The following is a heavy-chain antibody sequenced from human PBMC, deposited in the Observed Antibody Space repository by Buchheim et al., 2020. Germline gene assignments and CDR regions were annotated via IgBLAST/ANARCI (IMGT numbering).Heavy chain of an antibody. Sequence: EVQLLESGGGLVQPGGSLRLSCAASGFTFSSYAMSWVRQAPGKGLEWVSDISGSGGSIYYAEPVKGRFTISSDNSEKQPYLQMNSLRAEDTAVYYCAKIPGIAVAGMFDYWGQGTL. CDR2: ISGSGGSI. J-gene: IGHJ4*02. CDR3: AKIPGIAVAGMFDY. CDR1: GFTFSSYA. D-gene: IGHD6-19*01. V-gene: IGHV3-23*01.